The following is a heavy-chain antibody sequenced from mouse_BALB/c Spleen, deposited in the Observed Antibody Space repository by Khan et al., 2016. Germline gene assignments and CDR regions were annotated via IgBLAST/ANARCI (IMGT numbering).Heavy chain of an antibody. J-gene: IGHJ3*01. D-gene: IGHD1-1*01. V-gene: IGHV9-3-1*01. CDR2: INTYTGEP. CDR1: GYTFTNYG. Sequence: QIQLVQSGPELKKPGETVKISCKASGYTFTNYGMNWVKQAPGKGLKWMGWINTYTGEPTYADDFKGRFAFSLETSANTAYLRINNLKDEDTATYFCARGGLYYANMGLPYWGQGTLVSVSA. CDR3: ARGGLYYANMGLPY.